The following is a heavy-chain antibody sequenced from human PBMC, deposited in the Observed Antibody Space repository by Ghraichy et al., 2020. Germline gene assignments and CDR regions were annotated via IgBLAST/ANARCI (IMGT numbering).Heavy chain of an antibody. CDR2: ISGSGIST. D-gene: IGHD4-11*01. V-gene: IGHV3-23*01. CDR3: AKETTLTTFYP. J-gene: IGHJ5*02. Sequence: GGSLRLSCGVSGFTFSGYAMNWVRQAPGKGLEWVSGISGSGISTYYADSVKGRFTISRDNSKSTLFLQMNSLRAEDTALYYCAKETTLTTFYPWGQGTLVTVSP. CDR1: GFTFSGYA.